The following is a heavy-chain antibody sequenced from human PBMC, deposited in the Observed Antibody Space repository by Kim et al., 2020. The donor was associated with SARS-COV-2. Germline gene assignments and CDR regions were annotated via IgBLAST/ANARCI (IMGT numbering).Heavy chain of an antibody. CDR2: INAGNGNT. Sequence: VRQAPGQRLEWMGWINAGNGNTKYSQKFQGRVTITRDTSASTAYMELSSLRSEDTAVYYCARSPDIVATISLDYWGQGTLVTVSS. D-gene: IGHD5-12*01. V-gene: IGHV1-3*01. CDR3: ARSPDIVATISLDY. J-gene: IGHJ4*02.